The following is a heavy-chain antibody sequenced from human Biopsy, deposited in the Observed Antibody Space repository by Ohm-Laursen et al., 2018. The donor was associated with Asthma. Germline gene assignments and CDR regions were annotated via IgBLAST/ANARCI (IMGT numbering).Heavy chain of an antibody. J-gene: IGHJ6*02. V-gene: IGHV1-69*01. D-gene: IGHD6-19*01. CDR1: GGTFSNFA. CDR2: IMTVFGTT. CDR3: ARCQVGYSSGWSLLLKKVYYSGMDV. Sequence: SSVKVSCKAPGGTFSNFAISWVRQAPGQGLEWLGGIMTVFGTTNYAQKFQGRVTITADESTSTAHMEVTSLRSEDTAIYYCARCQVGYSSGWSLLLKKVYYSGMDVWGQGAAVTVSS.